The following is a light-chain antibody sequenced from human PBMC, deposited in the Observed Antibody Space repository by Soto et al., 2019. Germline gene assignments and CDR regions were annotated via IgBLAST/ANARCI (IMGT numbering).Light chain of an antibody. CDR3: QQYGGSPQT. V-gene: IGKV3-20*01. Sequence: EIVLTQSPGTLSLSPGERATLSCRASQIVTSNYVAWYQQKPGQAPRLLIYGASSRATGIPDRISGSGSGTDFTLSISRLEPEDFAVYYCQQYGGSPQTFGQGTKVDIK. CDR2: GAS. CDR1: QIVTSNY. J-gene: IGKJ1*01.